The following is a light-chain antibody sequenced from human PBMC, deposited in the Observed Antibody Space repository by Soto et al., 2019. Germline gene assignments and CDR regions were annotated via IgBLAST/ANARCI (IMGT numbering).Light chain of an antibody. Sequence: DIVMTQSPLSLPVTPGEPASISCRSSQSLLHNNGYNYLDWYLQKPGQPPQLLIYEVSNRFSGVPDRFSGSGSGTDFTLKISRVEAEDVGIYYCMQSLQLSITFGQGTRLEIK. CDR1: QSLLHNNGYNY. J-gene: IGKJ5*01. CDR2: EVS. V-gene: IGKV2D-29*01. CDR3: MQSLQLSIT.